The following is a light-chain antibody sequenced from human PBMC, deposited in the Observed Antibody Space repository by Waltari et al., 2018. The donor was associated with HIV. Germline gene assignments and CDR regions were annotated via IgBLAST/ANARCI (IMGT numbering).Light chain of an antibody. CDR3: QQNSYWLPIT. CDR1: QSVSSN. CDR2: GAS. V-gene: IGKV3-15*01. J-gene: IGKJ5*01. Sequence: EVVMTQSPATLSVSPGERATLSCRASQSVSSNLAWYQQKPGQAPRLLIYGASTRATGIPARFSGSGSETEFTLTISSLQSEDFAVYYCQQNSYWLPITFGQGTRLEI.